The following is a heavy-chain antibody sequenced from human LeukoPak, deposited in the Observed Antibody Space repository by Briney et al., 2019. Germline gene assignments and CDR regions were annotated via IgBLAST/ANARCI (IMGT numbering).Heavy chain of an antibody. Sequence: QPGGSLRLSCAASGFSFSGYSMNWVRQAPGKGLEWVSYISSSGSTIYYADSVKGRFTISRDNAKNSLYLQMNSLRAEDTAVYYCARSNFLYYFDYWGQGTLVTVSS. V-gene: IGHV3-48*03. CDR1: GFSFSGYS. CDR3: ARSNFLYYFDY. D-gene: IGHD4/OR15-4a*01. J-gene: IGHJ4*02. CDR2: ISSSGSTI.